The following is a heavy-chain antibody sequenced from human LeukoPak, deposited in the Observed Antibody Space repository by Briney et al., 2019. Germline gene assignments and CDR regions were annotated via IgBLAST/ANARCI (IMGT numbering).Heavy chain of an antibody. CDR3: ARDREKQQLPQFFYYYYMDV. D-gene: IGHD6-13*01. CDR2: ISTSSSTM. J-gene: IGHJ6*03. V-gene: IGHV3-48*01. CDR1: GFTFNKYW. Sequence: GGSLRLSCAASGFTFNKYWTTWVRQAPGKGLEWVSYISTSSSTMYYADSVKGRFTISRDNARNSLYLQMNSLRAEDTAVYYCARDREKQQLPQFFYYYYMDVWGKGTTVTVSS.